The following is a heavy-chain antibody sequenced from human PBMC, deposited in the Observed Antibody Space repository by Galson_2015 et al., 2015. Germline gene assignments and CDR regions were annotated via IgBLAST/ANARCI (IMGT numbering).Heavy chain of an antibody. J-gene: IGHJ3*02. V-gene: IGHV4-59*01. D-gene: IGHD1-1*01. Sequence: SETLSLTCTVSDGSISSSYWSWIRQPPGKGLEWIGYIYYSGSTNYNPSLKRRVTISVDTSKNQFSLKLSSVTAADTAVYYCAREMPYRPNHAFDIWGQGTMVTVS. CDR3: AREMPYRPNHAFDI. CDR2: IYYSGST. CDR1: DGSISSSY.